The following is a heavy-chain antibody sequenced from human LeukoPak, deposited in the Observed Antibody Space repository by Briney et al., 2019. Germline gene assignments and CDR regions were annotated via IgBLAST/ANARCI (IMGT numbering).Heavy chain of an antibody. Sequence: SETLSLTCTVSGGSIRSSYYYWGWIRQPPGKGLEWIGSIYDSGSTNYNPSLKSRVTISVDTSKNQFSLKLSSVTAADTAVYYCASRSGSRSGWYYWGQGTLVTVSS. V-gene: IGHV4-39*07. J-gene: IGHJ4*02. CDR1: GGSIRSSYYY. CDR2: IYDSGST. CDR3: ASRSGSRSGWYY. D-gene: IGHD6-19*01.